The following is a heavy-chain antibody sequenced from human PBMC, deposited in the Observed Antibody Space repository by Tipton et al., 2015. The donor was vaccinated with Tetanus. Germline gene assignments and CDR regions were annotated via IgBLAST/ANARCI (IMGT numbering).Heavy chain of an antibody. CDR2: IYYNGST. CDR3: ARDQLAFGDRGALDL. D-gene: IGHD4-17*01. CDR1: GGSLTRGSYY. Sequence: LRLSCTVSGGSLTRGSYYWSWIRQHPGKGLEWIGNIYYNGSTYYNPSLESRVTISLDTSKNQFYLKGSSATDAYAAVYYFARDQLAFGDRGALDL. J-gene: IGHJ2*01. V-gene: IGHV4-31*02.